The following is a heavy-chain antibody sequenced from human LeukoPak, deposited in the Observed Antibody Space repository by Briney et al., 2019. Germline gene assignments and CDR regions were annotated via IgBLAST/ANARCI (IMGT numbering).Heavy chain of an antibody. Sequence: TGGSLRLSCAASGFAASGFPFSSYVMSWVRQAPGRGLEWVSVISGSATSTYYADSVKGRFTISRDNAKNSLYLQMNSLRAEDTAVYYCASERGYSSGWYKQFSVYRGQGTLVTVSS. J-gene: IGHJ4*02. CDR3: ASERGYSSGWYKQFSVY. V-gene: IGHV3-23*01. CDR2: ISGSATST. CDR1: GFPFSSYV. D-gene: IGHD6-19*01.